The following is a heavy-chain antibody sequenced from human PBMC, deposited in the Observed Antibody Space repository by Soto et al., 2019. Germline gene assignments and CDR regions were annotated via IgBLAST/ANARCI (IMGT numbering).Heavy chain of an antibody. J-gene: IGHJ5*02. Sequence: QVQLVQSGAEVKKPGASVKVSCKASGYTFTGYYMHWVRQAPGQGLEWMGWINPNSGGTNYAQKFQGWDTMTRDTAISTAYMELSRLRTDDTAAYYCARGGKGEPQNWFDPWGQGTLVTISS. CDR1: GYTFTGYY. V-gene: IGHV1-2*04. CDR2: INPNSGGT. D-gene: IGHD1-1*01. CDR3: ARGGKGEPQNWFDP.